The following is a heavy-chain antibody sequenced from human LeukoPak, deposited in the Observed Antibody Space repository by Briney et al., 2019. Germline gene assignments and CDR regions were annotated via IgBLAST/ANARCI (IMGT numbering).Heavy chain of an antibody. J-gene: IGHJ5*02. D-gene: IGHD3-22*01. V-gene: IGHV4-59*01. CDR2: ISYSGST. CDR1: GGSISSYY. Sequence: SETLSLTCTDSGGSISSYYWSWIRQPPGKGLEWIACISYSGSTKYNPSLKSRVTISVDTSKSQLSLKLSSVTAADTAVYYWAREPGFDSSGYLNWFDPWGQGTLVTVSS. CDR3: AREPGFDSSGYLNWFDP.